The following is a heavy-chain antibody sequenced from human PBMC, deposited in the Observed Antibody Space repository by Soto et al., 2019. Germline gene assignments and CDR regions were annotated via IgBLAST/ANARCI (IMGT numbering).Heavy chain of an antibody. CDR2: IYNGDST. V-gene: IGHV4-30-4*01. CDR3: ARAPVGLDTISYFDY. J-gene: IGHJ4*02. D-gene: IGHD3-3*01. Sequence: TLSLTCTVSGDSVSSVGFHWAWLRRPPGKGLEWIGYIYNGDSTYYRPSLESRMHMSLGATRNHYSLRLTSVTAADTAVYFCARAPVGLDTISYFDYWGQGKLVTVSS. CDR1: GDSVSSVGFH.